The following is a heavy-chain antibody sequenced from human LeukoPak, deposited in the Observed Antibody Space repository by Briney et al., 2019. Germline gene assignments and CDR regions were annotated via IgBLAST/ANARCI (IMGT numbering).Heavy chain of an antibody. V-gene: IGHV3-30*03. J-gene: IGHJ4*02. CDR2: LSYDGSNE. CDR3: AGSWFYRDYFEY. CDR1: GFPFSSYG. D-gene: IGHD3-10*01. Sequence: GGSLRLSCAASGFPFSSYGMHWVRQAPGKGLEGVAVLSYDGSNEYYADSVKGRFTISRDNSKNTLYLQMKSLRVEDTAVYYCAGSWFYRDYFEYWGQGTLVTVSS.